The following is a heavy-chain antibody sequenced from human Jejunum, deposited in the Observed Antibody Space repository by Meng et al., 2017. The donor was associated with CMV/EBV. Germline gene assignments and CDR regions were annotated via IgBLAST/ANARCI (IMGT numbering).Heavy chain of an antibody. CDR2: IYHSGRT. CDR1: GGSIRNDQW. V-gene: IGHV4-4*02. CDR3: TTLYGDSIS. Sequence: GQVQQAGPGRVNPSGTPSLTCDVSGGSIRNDQWWSWFRQAPGKGLEWIGEIYHSGRTNYNPSVKSRVSMSVDKSQNHFSLRLSSVTAADTAVYYCTTLYGDSISWGQGTLVTVSS. J-gene: IGHJ4*02. D-gene: IGHD4-17*01.